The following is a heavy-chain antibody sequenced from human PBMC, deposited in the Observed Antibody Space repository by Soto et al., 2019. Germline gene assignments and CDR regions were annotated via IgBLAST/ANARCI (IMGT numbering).Heavy chain of an antibody. J-gene: IGHJ6*02. V-gene: IGHV3-21*01. CDR1: GFTLSSYS. CDR2: ISSSSSYI. Sequence: EVQLVESGGGLVKPGGSLRLSCAASGFTLSSYSMNWVRQAPGKGLEWVSSISSSSSYIHYADSVKGRFTISRDNAKNSLYLQMNSLSAEDTAVYYCASQXSGYYYYGMDVWGQGTTVTVSS. CDR3: ASQXSGYYYYGMDV.